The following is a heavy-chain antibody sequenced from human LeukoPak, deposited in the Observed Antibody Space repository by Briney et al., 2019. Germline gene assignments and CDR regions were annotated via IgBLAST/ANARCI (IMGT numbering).Heavy chain of an antibody. CDR3: ARSVPGHIWSGYYDPISADYYFDY. D-gene: IGHD3-3*01. CDR1: GGSISSYY. CDR2: IYYSGST. V-gene: IGHV4-59*01. Sequence: PSETLSVTGTGSGGSISSYYWSWIRQPPGKGLEWIGYIYYSGSTNYNPSLKSRVTISVDTSKNQFSLKLSSVTAADTAVYYCARSVPGHIWSGYYDPISADYYFDYWGQGTLVTVSS. J-gene: IGHJ4*02.